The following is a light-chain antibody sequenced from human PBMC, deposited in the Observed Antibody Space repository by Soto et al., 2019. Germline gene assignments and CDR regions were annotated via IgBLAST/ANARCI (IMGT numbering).Light chain of an antibody. Sequence: VLTQSPGTLSLSPGDRAALSCRASQTVGGNYLAWYQQKPGQAPRLFIFDASSRADGIPDRFSGSGSGTDFTLTSSRLEPEDFVVYFCQRYGSSPPTFGQGTKVEVK. V-gene: IGKV3-20*01. CDR1: QTVGGNY. CDR3: QRYGSSPPT. J-gene: IGKJ1*01. CDR2: DAS.